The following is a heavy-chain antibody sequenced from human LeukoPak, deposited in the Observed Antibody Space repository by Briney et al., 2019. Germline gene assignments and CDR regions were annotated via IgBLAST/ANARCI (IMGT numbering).Heavy chain of an antibody. D-gene: IGHD5-12*01. V-gene: IGHV3-73*01. J-gene: IGHJ4*02. CDR1: GFTFSSYA. CDR3: TSSRSGYAGIDY. CDR2: IRSKANNDAT. Sequence: AGGSLRLSCAASGFTFSSYAMSWVRQAPGKGLEWIGRIRSKANNDATLYAASVQGRFTISRDDSKNTAYLQMNSLKTEDTAVYYCTSSRSGYAGIDYWGQGTLVTVSS.